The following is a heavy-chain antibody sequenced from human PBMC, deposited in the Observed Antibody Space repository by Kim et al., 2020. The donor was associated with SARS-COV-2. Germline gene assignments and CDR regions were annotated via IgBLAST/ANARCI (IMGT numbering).Heavy chain of an antibody. J-gene: IGHJ3*02. CDR2: IWYDGSNK. Sequence: GGSLRLSCAASEFSFSNYAMYWVRQAPGKGLEWVAVIWYDGSNKYYADSVKGRFTISRDNSKNKLYLQMNSLRAEDTAMYFCARASLWHRQTGAFVIWG. CDR1: EFSFSNYA. D-gene: IGHD2-21*01. V-gene: IGHV3-33*01. CDR3: ARASLWHRQTGAFVI.